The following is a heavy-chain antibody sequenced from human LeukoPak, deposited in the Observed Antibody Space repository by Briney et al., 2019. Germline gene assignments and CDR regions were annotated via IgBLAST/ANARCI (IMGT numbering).Heavy chain of an antibody. V-gene: IGHV4-59*01. CDR1: GGSSSSYY. Sequence: SETLSLTCTVSGGSSSSYYWSWIRQPPGKGLEWIGYIYYSGSTNYNPSLKSRVTISVDTSKNQFSLKLSSVTAADTAVYYCARDPGIAARPSAFDIWGQGTMVTVSS. CDR2: IYYSGST. J-gene: IGHJ3*02. D-gene: IGHD6-6*01. CDR3: ARDPGIAARPSAFDI.